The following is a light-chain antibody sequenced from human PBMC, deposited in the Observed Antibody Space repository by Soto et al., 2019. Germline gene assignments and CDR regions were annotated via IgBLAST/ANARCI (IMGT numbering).Light chain of an antibody. V-gene: IGKV3-15*01. CDR3: QQLNSYPF. J-gene: IGKJ3*01. CDR1: QSVRSN. CDR2: GAS. Sequence: EIVVNKSPPTLSVYPGERATLYCIASQSVRSNLAWYQQKPGQAPRLLIYGASTRATGVPARFSGSGSGTDFTLTISSLQPEDFATYYCQQLNSYPFFGPG.